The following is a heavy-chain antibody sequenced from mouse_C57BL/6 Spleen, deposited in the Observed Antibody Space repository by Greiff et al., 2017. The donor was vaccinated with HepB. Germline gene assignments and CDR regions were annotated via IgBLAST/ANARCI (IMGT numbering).Heavy chain of an antibody. J-gene: IGHJ3*01. CDR3: AIDSSGFTGFAY. Sequence: QVQLQQPGAELVKPGASVKVSCKASVYTFTSYWMHWVKRRPGQGLEWIGRIHPSDSDTNYNQKFKGKATLTVDKSSSTAYMQLSSLTSEDSAAYYCAIDSSGFTGFAYWGQRPLATVSA. D-gene: IGHD3-2*02. V-gene: IGHV1-74*01. CDR2: IHPSDSDT. CDR1: VYTFTSYW.